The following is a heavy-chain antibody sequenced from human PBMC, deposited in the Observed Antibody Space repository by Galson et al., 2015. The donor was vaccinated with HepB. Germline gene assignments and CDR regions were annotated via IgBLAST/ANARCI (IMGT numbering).Heavy chain of an antibody. J-gene: IGHJ4*02. CDR3: ASDPIVGATRWGKKSGPIGY. D-gene: IGHD1-26*01. CDR2: IYYSGST. Sequence: VSGGSISSSSYYWGWIRQPPGKGLEWIGSIYYSGSTYYNPSLKSRVTISVDTSKNQFSLKLSSVTAADTAAYYCASDPIVGATRWGKKSGPIGYWGQGTLVTVSS. V-gene: IGHV4-39*01. CDR1: GGSISSSSYY.